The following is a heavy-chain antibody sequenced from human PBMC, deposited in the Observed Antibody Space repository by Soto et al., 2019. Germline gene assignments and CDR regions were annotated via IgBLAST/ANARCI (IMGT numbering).Heavy chain of an antibody. CDR2: IIPIFGTA. D-gene: IGHD2-21*02. CDR3: ADSSYGGGDCFLPGD. J-gene: IGHJ4*02. CDR1: GGTFSSYA. V-gene: IGHV1-69*12. Sequence: QVQLVQSGAEVKKPGSSVKVSCKASGGTFSSYAISWVRQAPGQGLEWMGGIIPIFGTANYAQKFQGRVTFTADESTSAVYMELSSLRSEDTAVYYCADSSYGGGDCFLPGDCGQGTLVTVAS.